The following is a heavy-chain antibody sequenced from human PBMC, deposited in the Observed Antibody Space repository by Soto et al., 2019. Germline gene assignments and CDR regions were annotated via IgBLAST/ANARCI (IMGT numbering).Heavy chain of an antibody. CDR3: AGDLYYYYGMDV. CDR2: INPNSGGT. Sequence: ALVKVSCKASGYTFTGYYMHWVRQAPGQGLEWMGWINPNSGGTNYAQKFQGRVTMTRDTSISTAYMELSRLRSDDTAVYYCAGDLYYYYGMDVWGQGTTVTVSS. V-gene: IGHV1-2*02. J-gene: IGHJ6*02. CDR1: GYTFTGYY.